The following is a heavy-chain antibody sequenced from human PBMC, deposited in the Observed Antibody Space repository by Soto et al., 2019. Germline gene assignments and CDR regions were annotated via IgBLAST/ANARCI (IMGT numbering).Heavy chain of an antibody. CDR2: VYHSGST. V-gene: IGHV4-4*02. Sequence: SETLSLTCTFSGASISSSNWWSWVRQPPGKGLEWIGEVYHSGSTKYNPSLKSRVTMSVDTSKNQFSLKLSSVTAADTAVYYCARHPREWELLRGSWFDPWGQGTLVTVSS. D-gene: IGHD1-26*01. CDR1: GASISSSNW. J-gene: IGHJ5*02. CDR3: ARHPREWELLRGSWFDP.